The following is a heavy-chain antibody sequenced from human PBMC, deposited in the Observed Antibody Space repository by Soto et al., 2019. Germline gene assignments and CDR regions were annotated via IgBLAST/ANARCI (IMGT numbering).Heavy chain of an antibody. CDR2: IYYSGST. Sequence: ASETLSLTCTVSGGSISSGGYYWSWIRQHPGKGLEWIGYIYYSGSTYYNPSLKSRVTISVDTSKNQFSLKLSSVTAADTAVYYCARNKRGYYDSSGYYPAPFDYWGQGTLVTVSS. J-gene: IGHJ4*02. V-gene: IGHV4-31*03. CDR1: GGSISSGGYY. D-gene: IGHD3-22*01. CDR3: ARNKRGYYDSSGYYPAPFDY.